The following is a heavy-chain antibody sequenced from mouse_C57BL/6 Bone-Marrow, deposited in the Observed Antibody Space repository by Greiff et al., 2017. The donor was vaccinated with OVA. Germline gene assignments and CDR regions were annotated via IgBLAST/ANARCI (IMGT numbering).Heavy chain of an antibody. CDR1: GFTFSSYA. D-gene: IGHD1-1*01. V-gene: IGHV5-4*01. CDR2: ISDGGSYT. CDR3: ARGRIYYYGSKDYFDY. Sequence: EVQLQESGGGLVKPGGSLKLSCAASGFTFSSYAMSWVRQTPEKRLEWVATISDGGSYTYYPDNVKGRFTISRDNAKNNLYLQMSHLKSEDTAMYYCARGRIYYYGSKDYFDYWGQGTTLTVSS. J-gene: IGHJ2*01.